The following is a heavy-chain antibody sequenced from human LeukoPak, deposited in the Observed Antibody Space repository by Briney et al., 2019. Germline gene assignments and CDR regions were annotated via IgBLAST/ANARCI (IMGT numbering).Heavy chain of an antibody. CDR2: INAANGNT. CDR3: ARERPTTTAFHV. V-gene: IGHV1-3*01. CDR1: GNTFSSNI. J-gene: IGHJ3*01. D-gene: IGHD1-14*01. Sequence: ASVKVSCKTSGNTFSSNIINWVRQAPGQRLDWMGWINAANGNTKYSEKFQGRVTITRDTSASTVYMELNSLRSEDTAVYYCARERPTTTAFHVWGQGKMVTVS.